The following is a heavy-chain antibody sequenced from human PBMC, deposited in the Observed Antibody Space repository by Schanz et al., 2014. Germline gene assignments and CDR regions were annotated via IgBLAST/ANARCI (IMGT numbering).Heavy chain of an antibody. D-gene: IGHD4-17*01. V-gene: IGHV4-30-2*01. J-gene: IGHJ4*02. Sequence: QLQLQESGSGLVKPSQTLSLTCGVSGGSISSGGSSWNWIRLPPGKGLEWIGYIYHSGSTYYNPSLKCRVTMSLDTSKNQFSLKLTSVTAVDTAVYYCAGMATVTYFDFWGQGALVTVSS. CDR1: GGSISSGGSS. CDR2: IYHSGST. CDR3: AGMATVTYFDF.